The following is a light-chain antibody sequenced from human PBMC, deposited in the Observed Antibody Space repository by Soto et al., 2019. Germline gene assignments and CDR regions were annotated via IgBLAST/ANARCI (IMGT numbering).Light chain of an antibody. V-gene: IGKV1-5*01. J-gene: IGKJ1*01. CDR2: AAS. Sequence: EIQITQSPATLSVSVGERVTITCRASQSVSNWLAWYQHKPGKAPNLLIYAASTLQSGVPSRFSGSGSGTDFTLTISSLQPEDFATYYCQQLNNYPRTFGQGTKVDIK. CDR3: QQLNNYPRT. CDR1: QSVSNW.